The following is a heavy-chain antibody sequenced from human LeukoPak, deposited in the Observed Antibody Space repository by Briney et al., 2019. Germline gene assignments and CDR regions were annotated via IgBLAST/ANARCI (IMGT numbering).Heavy chain of an antibody. J-gene: IGHJ4*02. Sequence: SETLSLTCAVYGGSFSGCYWTWIRQPPGKGLEWIGEINHSGITNYNPSPKSRVTMSGDTARNQFSLKLSFVTAADTAVYYCARARLTVTTPDFDYWGQGTLVTVSS. CDR1: GGSFSGCY. CDR3: ARARLTVTTPDFDY. CDR2: INHSGIT. V-gene: IGHV4-34*01. D-gene: IGHD1-7*01.